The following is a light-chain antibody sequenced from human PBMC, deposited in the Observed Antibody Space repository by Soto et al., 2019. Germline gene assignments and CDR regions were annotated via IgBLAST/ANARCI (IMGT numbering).Light chain of an antibody. CDR1: TSDVGGYTY. Sequence: QSALTQPASVSGSPGQSITISCTGATSDVGGYTYVSWYQQHPGKAPKLMIYEVSNRPSGVSNRFSGSKSGNTASLTISGLQAEDEGDYYCSSYTSDNTLIFGGGTKLTVL. CDR2: EVS. CDR3: SSYTSDNTLI. V-gene: IGLV2-14*01. J-gene: IGLJ2*01.